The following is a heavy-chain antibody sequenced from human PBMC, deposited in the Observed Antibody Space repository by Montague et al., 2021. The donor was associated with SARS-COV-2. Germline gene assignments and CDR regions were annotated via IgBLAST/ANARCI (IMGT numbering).Heavy chain of an antibody. J-gene: IGHJ5*02. CDR2: VYYSGST. V-gene: IGHV4-39*01. Sequence: SETLSLTCTVSGGSISSGSYYWGWIRQPPGKGLEWIGTVYYSGSTNHNPSLKSRVTMPVDTSKNQFSLELRSVTAADTAVYYCARLGFVELWLNLGWFDPWDQGPLVTVSS. CDR3: ARLGFVELWLNLGWFDP. D-gene: IGHD3-16*02. CDR1: GGSISSGSYY.